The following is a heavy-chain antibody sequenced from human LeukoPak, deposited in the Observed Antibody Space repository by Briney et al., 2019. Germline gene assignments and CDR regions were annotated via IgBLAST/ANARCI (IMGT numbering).Heavy chain of an antibody. CDR2: IYSGGST. J-gene: IGHJ4*02. Sequence: GGSLRLSCAASGFTVSSNFMSWVRQAPGKGLEWVSVIYSGGSTYYADSVKGRFTISRHNSKNTLYLQMNSLRAEDTAVYYCARGVAAAGTYYFDYWGQGTLVTVSS. CDR1: GFTVSSNF. D-gene: IGHD6-13*01. CDR3: ARGVAAAGTYYFDY. V-gene: IGHV3-53*04.